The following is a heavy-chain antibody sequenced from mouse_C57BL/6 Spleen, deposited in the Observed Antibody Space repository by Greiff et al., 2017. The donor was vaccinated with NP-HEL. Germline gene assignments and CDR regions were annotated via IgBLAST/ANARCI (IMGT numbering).Heavy chain of an antibody. D-gene: IGHD2-3*01. CDR2: IYPGSGST. J-gene: IGHJ2*01. CDR1: GYTFTSYW. Sequence: QVQLQQPGAELVKPGASVKMSCKASGYTFTSYWITWVKQRPGQGLEWIGDIYPGSGSTNYNEKFKSKATLTVDTASSPAYMQLSSLTSEDSAVYYCARYDGYYDYWGQGTTLTVSS. V-gene: IGHV1-55*01. CDR3: ARYDGYYDY.